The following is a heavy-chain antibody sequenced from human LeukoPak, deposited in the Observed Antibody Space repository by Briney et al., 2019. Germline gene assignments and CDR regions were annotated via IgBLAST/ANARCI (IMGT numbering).Heavy chain of an antibody. CDR3: ARELWYSSDWYLDL. J-gene: IGHJ2*01. CDR1: GFSFSSYT. Sequence: GGSLRLSCAASGFSFSSYTMNWVRQAPGKGLEWVSSISSSTSYIYYADSVKGRFSISRDNAKNPLYLQMNSLRAEDTAVYYCARELWYSSDWYLDLWGRGTLVTVSS. CDR2: ISSSTSYI. V-gene: IGHV3-21*01. D-gene: IGHD6-13*01.